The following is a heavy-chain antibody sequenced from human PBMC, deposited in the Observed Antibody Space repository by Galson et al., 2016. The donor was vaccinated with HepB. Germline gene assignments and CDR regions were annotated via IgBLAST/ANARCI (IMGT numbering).Heavy chain of an antibody. V-gene: IGHV3-23*01. CDR1: GFTFSHYA. D-gene: IGHD2-8*02. Sequence: SLRLSCAASGFTFSHYAMTWVRQAPEKGLEWVSTSSHTSGTTSYADSVSGPFTIHRDNSKNTLYLHVNSLRAEDTAVYYCAKDQGYDTGVQMRYYLDYWGPGALVTVSP. J-gene: IGHJ4*02. CDR3: AKDQGYDTGVQMRYYLDY. CDR2: SSHTSGTT.